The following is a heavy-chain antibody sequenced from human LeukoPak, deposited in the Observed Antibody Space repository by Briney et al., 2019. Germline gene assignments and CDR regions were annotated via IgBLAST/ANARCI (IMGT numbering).Heavy chain of an antibody. CDR3: ARESIAAAGTHFDY. CDR1: GDSISPYY. J-gene: IGHJ4*02. Sequence: SETLSLTCTVSGDSISPYYWSWIRQPPGKGLEWIGYIYYTGSGSTSNNPSLKSRVTISVDTSKNQFSLKLSSVTAADTAVYYCARESIAAAGTHFDYWGQGTLVTVSS. CDR2: IYYTGSGST. V-gene: IGHV4-59*01. D-gene: IGHD6-13*01.